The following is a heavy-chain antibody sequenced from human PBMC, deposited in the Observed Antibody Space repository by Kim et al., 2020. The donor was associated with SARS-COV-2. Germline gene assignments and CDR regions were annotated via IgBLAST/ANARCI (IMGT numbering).Heavy chain of an antibody. CDR3: ARVVGATRLADY. J-gene: IGHJ4*02. CDR2: IYYSGST. D-gene: IGHD1-26*01. CDR1: GGSISSYY. Sequence: SETLSLTCTVSGGSISSYYWSWIRQPPGKGLEWIGYIYYSGSTHYNPYLKSRVTISVNTSRNQFSLLLSSMTAADTAVYYCARVVGATRLADYWGQGTLV. V-gene: IGHV4-59*01.